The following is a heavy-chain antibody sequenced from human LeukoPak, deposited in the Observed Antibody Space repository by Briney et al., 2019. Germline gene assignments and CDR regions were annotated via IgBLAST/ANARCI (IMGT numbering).Heavy chain of an antibody. J-gene: IGHJ4*02. CDR3: AKDPYGGYAYYFDY. CDR1: GFTFSSYA. CDR2: ISGSGGST. Sequence: PGGSLRLSCAASGFTFSSYAMSWVRQAPGKGLEWVSAISGSGGSTYYADSVKGRFTISRDNSKSTLYLQMNSLRAEDTAVYYCAKDPYGGYAYYFDYWGQGTLVTVSS. V-gene: IGHV3-23*01. D-gene: IGHD5-12*01.